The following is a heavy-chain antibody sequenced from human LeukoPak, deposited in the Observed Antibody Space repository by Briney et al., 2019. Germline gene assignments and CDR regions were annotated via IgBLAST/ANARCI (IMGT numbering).Heavy chain of an antibody. V-gene: IGHV1-69*06. CDR2: IIPIFGTA. CDR3: ARYYYGSGSFFDY. Sequence: ASVKVSCKASGGTFSSYAISWVRQAPGQGLEWMGGIIPIFGTANYAQKFQGRVTITADKSTNTAYMELSSLRSEDTAVYYCARYYYGSGSFFDYWGQGTLVTVSS. CDR1: GGTFSSYA. D-gene: IGHD3-10*01. J-gene: IGHJ4*02.